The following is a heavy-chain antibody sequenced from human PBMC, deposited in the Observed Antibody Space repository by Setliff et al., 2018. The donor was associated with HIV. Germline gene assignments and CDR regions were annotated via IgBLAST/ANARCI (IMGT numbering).Heavy chain of an antibody. Sequence: SETLSLTCTVSGVSTSSSSYYWGWIRQPPGKGLDWIGYVYYSGSTYYSPSLKSRLTISVDTSKNHFSLRLSSVTAADTAVYYCARGRSRWTYYNYYYMDVWGKGTTVTVSS. J-gene: IGHJ6*03. CDR2: VYYSGST. CDR1: GVSTSSSSYY. V-gene: IGHV4-39*02. D-gene: IGHD6-13*01. CDR3: ARGRSRWTYYNYYYMDV.